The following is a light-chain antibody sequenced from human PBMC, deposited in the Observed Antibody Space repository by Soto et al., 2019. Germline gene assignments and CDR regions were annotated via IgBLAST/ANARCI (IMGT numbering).Light chain of an antibody. CDR2: DAS. J-gene: IGKJ3*01. CDR1: QRVSSY. Sequence: EIVLTQSPATLSLSPGERATLSCRASQRVSSYLAWYQQKPGQAPRLLIYDASNRATRIPARFSGSGSGTDFTLTISSLEHEDFAVYYCQQRSNWLFTFGPGTKVDIK. CDR3: QQRSNWLFT. V-gene: IGKV3-11*01.